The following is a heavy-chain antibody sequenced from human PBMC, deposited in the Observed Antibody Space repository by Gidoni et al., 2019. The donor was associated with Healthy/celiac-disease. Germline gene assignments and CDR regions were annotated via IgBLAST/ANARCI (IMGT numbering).Heavy chain of an antibody. D-gene: IGHD1-26*01. J-gene: IGHJ4*02. CDR1: GYTFTGYY. Sequence: QVQLVQSGAEVKKPGASVTVSCTASGYTFTGYYMHWVRQAPGQGLEWMGWINPNSGGTNYAQKFQGRVTTTRDTSISTAYMELSRLRSDDTAVYYCARAPVGAYYFDYWGQGTLVTVSS. V-gene: IGHV1-2*02. CDR3: ARAPVGAYYFDY. CDR2: INPNSGGT.